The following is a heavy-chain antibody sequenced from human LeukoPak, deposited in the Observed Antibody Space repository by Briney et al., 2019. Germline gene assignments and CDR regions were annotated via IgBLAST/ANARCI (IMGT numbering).Heavy chain of an antibody. CDR2: INHSGST. Sequence: SETLSLTCAVYGGSFSGYYWSWIRQPPGKGLEWIGEINHSGSTNYNPSLKSRVTISVDTSKNQFSLKLSSVTAADTAVYYCARGSRYRLLSSPIDYWGQGTLVTVSS. CDR3: ARGSRYRLLSSPIDY. CDR1: GGSFSGYY. V-gene: IGHV4-34*01. D-gene: IGHD6-6*01. J-gene: IGHJ4*02.